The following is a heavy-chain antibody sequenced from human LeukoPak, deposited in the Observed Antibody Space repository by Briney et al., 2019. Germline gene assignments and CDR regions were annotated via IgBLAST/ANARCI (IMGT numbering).Heavy chain of an antibody. CDR3: GRVSYCSANSCVHGAFDI. CDR2: ISSSSSII. V-gene: IGHV3-48*01. Sequence: GSLILSCAASGFTFSSYSMNWVRQAPGKGLEGVSYISSSSSIIYYADSVEGRLTIFRGNAKNSFFLLVKNRRSGDTAVYYCGRVSYCSANSCVHGAFDIWGQGTVVTVSS. CDR1: GFTFSSYS. J-gene: IGHJ3*02. D-gene: IGHD2-15*01.